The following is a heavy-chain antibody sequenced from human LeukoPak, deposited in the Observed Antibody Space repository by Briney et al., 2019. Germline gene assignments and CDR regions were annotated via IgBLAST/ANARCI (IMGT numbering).Heavy chain of an antibody. D-gene: IGHD2-2*02. V-gene: IGHV1-2*02. Sequence: GASVKVSCKASGYTFTGYYMHWVRQAPGQGLEWMGWINPNSGGTNYAQKFQGRVTMTRDTSTSTAYMELSRLRSDDTAVNYCARAENIVVVPPAIFDPWGQGTLVTVSS. J-gene: IGHJ5*02. CDR2: INPNSGGT. CDR3: ARAENIVVVPPAIFDP. CDR1: GYTFTGYY.